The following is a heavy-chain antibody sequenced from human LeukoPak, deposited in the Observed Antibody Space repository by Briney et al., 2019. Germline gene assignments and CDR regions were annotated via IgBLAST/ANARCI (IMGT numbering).Heavy chain of an antibody. CDR1: GFPFNSYV. J-gene: IGHJ5*02. CDR3: ARGPPLFDP. V-gene: IGHV3-48*04. CDR2: IDLSGSTL. Sequence: GGSLRLSCVASGFPFNSYVVNWVRQAPGKGLEWVSYIDLSGSTLYYVDSVKGRFTISRDNAKNSLYLQMNSLTAEDTAVYYCARGPPLFDPWGQGTLVAVSS.